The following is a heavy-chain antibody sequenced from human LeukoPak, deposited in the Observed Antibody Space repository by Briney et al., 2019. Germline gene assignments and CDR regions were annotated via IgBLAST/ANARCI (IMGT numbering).Heavy chain of an antibody. V-gene: IGHV4-34*01. CDR1: GGSISSYY. Sequence: SETLSLTCTVSGGSISSYYWSWIRQPPGKGLEWIGEINHSGSTNYNPSLKSRVTISVDTSKNQFSLKLSSVTAADTAVYYCARGSITIFGVVTRGWFDPWGQGTLVTVSS. D-gene: IGHD3-3*01. CDR2: INHSGST. J-gene: IGHJ5*02. CDR3: ARGSITIFGVVTRGWFDP.